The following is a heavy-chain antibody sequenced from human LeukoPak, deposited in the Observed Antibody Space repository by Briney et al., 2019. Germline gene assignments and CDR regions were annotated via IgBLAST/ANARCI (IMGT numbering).Heavy chain of an antibody. Sequence: KTGESLKISCKGSGYNFTTYWIGWVRQMPGKGLEWMGIIYPGDSNTRYSPSFQGQVTISADKSISTAYLQWSSLKASDTSMYYCARPLSTSCYACAFDILGQGTMVNVSS. CDR1: GYNFTTYW. CDR2: IYPGDSNT. CDR3: ARPLSTSCYACAFDI. J-gene: IGHJ3*02. D-gene: IGHD2-2*01. V-gene: IGHV5-51*01.